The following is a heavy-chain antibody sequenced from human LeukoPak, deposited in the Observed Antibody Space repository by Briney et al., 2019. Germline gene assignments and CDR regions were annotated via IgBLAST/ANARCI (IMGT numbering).Heavy chain of an antibody. D-gene: IGHD6-13*01. CDR3: ARAQAPYSSSWYVNYYYYMDV. V-gene: IGHV1-18*01. CDR1: GYTFSDFG. Sequence: ASVKVSCKASGYTFSDFGISWVRQAPGQGLEWMGWISAYNGNADYAQKLQGRVTMTTDTSTSTAYMELRSLRSDDTAVYYCARAQAPYSSSWYVNYYYYMDVWGKGTTVTVSS. J-gene: IGHJ6*03. CDR2: ISAYNGNA.